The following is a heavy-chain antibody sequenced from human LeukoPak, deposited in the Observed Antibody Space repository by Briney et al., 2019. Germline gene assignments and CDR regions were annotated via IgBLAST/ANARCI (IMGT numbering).Heavy chain of an antibody. Sequence: SVKVSCKASGGTFSSYAISWVRQAPGQGLEWMGGIIPIFGTANYAQKFQGRVTITTDESTSAAYMELSSLRSEDTAVYYCARAPSYYGSGSYYSGIWGQGTMVTVSS. J-gene: IGHJ3*02. CDR2: IIPIFGTA. CDR1: GGTFSSYA. CDR3: ARAPSYYGSGSYYSGI. V-gene: IGHV1-69*05. D-gene: IGHD3-10*01.